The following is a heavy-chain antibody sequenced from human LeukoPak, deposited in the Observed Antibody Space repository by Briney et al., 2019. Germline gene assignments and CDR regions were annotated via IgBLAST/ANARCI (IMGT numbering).Heavy chain of an antibody. CDR3: AIGYGSGRPGNWFDP. J-gene: IGHJ5*02. CDR1: GFTFSSYA. D-gene: IGHD3-10*01. Sequence: PGGSLRLSCAASGFTFSSYAMSWVRQAPGKGLEWVSAISDSGGYTDYADSVKGRFTISRDNSKNTLYLQMNSLRAEDTAVYYCAIGYGSGRPGNWFDPWGQGTLVTVSS. CDR2: ISDSGGYT. V-gene: IGHV3-23*01.